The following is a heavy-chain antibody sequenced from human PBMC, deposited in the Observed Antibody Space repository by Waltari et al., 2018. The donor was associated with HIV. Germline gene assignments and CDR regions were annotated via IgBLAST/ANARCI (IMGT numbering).Heavy chain of an antibody. Sequence: EAQLVESGGGLVQPGGSLRLSCVVSGFSFSNYWMHWVRQDSTKGLVWVARISSDGYETAYADFAEGRFTISRDNAGYTLFLQMNHLRVEDTAVYFCARDLSWGGYFYNGLGVWGQGTTVSVAS. V-gene: IGHV3-74*01. CDR1: GFSFSNYW. J-gene: IGHJ6*02. CDR3: ARDLSWGGYFYNGLGV. CDR2: ISSDGYET. D-gene: IGHD7-27*01.